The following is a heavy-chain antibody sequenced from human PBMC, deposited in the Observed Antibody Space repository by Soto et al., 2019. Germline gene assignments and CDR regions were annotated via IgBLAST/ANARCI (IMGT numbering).Heavy chain of an antibody. D-gene: IGHD2-2*01. CDR2: IYYSGST. CDR3: TREGYHSRNSYYYTMEV. V-gene: IGHV4-59*01. CDR1: GGSISSYY. J-gene: IGHJ6*02. Sequence: QVQLQESGPGLVKPSETLSLTCTVSGGSISSYYWSWIRQRPGKGLEWIGYIYYSGSTTHTPSLKSRVTISLHTSKRQFSLKPSSVTAADTAVYYCTREGYHSRNSYYYTMEVWGQGTRVTVSS.